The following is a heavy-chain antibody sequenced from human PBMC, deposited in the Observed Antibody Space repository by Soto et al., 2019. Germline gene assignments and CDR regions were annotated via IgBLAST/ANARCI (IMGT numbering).Heavy chain of an antibody. CDR2: IDDTNIA. D-gene: IGHD2-21*02. V-gene: IGHV3-23*05. Sequence: VQLLESGGGSVQPGGSLRLSCAVSGFTFRTHAMYWIRQAPGKGLEWVSAIDDTNIAYYADSVKGRFIITRDNSRNTLFLQLDGLRAEDTAIYYCTKRPMCTGDCWYFDDWGQGVLVTVSS. CDR3: TKRPMCTGDCWYFDD. J-gene: IGHJ4*02. CDR1: GFTFRTHA.